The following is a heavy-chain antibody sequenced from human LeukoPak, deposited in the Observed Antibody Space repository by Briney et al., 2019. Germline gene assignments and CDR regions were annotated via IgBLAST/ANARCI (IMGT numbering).Heavy chain of an antibody. CDR3: AREGAGPDY. Sequence: GGSLRLSCAASGFTFSHYWMHWVRHAPGKGLVWVSRISSDGTSTRYADSVKGRFTISRDNAKNTLHLQMNSLGPEDTAVYYCAREGAGPDYWGQGTLVTVSS. V-gene: IGHV3-74*01. CDR1: GFTFSHYW. D-gene: IGHD6-19*01. CDR2: ISSDGTST. J-gene: IGHJ4*02.